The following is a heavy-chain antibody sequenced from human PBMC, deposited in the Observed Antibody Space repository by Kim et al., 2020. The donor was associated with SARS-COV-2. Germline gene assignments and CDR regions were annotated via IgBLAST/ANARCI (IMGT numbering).Heavy chain of an antibody. V-gene: IGHV3-73*01. D-gene: IGHD1-1*01. CDR1: GFTLSGSA. Sequence: GGSLRLSCEASGFTLSGSAIHWVRQASGKGLEWVGRIRSKANSYGTAYAASVKGRFIISREDSQNTAYLQMNGLKTEDSAVYFCGRPHDDYYNYMDVRGKGTTVTVSS. J-gene: IGHJ6*03. CDR3: GRPHDDYYNYMDV. CDR2: IRSKANSYGT.